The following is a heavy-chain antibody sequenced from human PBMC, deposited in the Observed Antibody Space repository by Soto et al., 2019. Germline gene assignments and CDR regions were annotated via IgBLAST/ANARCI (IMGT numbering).Heavy chain of an antibody. CDR1: GGSISSYY. Sequence: ETLSLTCTVSGGSISSYYWSWIRQPAGKGLEWIGRIYTSGSTNYNPSLKSRVTMSVDTSKNQFSLNLSSVTAAADTAVYYCARDRITLANDAFDIWGQGTMVTVSS. CDR3: ARDRITLANDAFDI. CDR2: IYTSGST. D-gene: IGHD3-10*01. V-gene: IGHV4-4*07. J-gene: IGHJ3*02.